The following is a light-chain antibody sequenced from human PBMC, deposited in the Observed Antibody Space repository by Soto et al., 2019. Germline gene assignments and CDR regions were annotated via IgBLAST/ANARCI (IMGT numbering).Light chain of an antibody. CDR2: EVS. V-gene: IGLV2-8*01. CDR3: SSYAGSDLYV. Sequence: QSVLTQPPSASGSPGQSVTISCTGTSSDVGGYKYVSWYQQHPGKAPKVMIYEVSKRPSGVPDRFSGSKSGNTASLTVSGLQAEDEADYYCSSYAGSDLYVFGRGTKVSDL. J-gene: IGLJ1*01. CDR1: SSDVGGYKY.